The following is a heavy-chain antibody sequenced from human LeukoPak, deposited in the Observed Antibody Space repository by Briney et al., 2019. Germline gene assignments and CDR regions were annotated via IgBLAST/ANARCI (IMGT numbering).Heavy chain of an antibody. CDR3: AKYGEFLEWLSHHFDY. CDR1: GFTFSSYA. Sequence: GGSLRLSCAASGFTFSSYAMSWVRQAPGKGLEWVSAISGSGGSTYYADSVKGRFTISRDNSKNTLYLQMNSLRAEDTAVYYCAKYGEFLEWLSHHFDYWGQGTLVTVSS. J-gene: IGHJ4*02. D-gene: IGHD3-3*01. V-gene: IGHV3-23*01. CDR2: ISGSGGST.